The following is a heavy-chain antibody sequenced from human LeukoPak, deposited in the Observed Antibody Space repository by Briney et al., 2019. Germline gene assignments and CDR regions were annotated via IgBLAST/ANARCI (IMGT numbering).Heavy chain of an antibody. CDR3: ARKRPGYYGIDY. J-gene: IGHJ4*02. D-gene: IGHD3-3*01. Sequence: GGSLRLSCAASGFTFNSYAMSWVRQAPGKGLEWVSGISSSGGNTYYADSVKGRFTISRDTSKNTLYLQMNSLRAEDTAVYYCARKRPGYYGIDYWGQGTLVTVSS. CDR2: ISSSGGNT. CDR1: GFTFNSYA. V-gene: IGHV3-23*01.